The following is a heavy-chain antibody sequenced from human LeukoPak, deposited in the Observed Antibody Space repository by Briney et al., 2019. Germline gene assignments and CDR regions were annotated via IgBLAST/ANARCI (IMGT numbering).Heavy chain of an antibody. J-gene: IGHJ4*02. CDR2: IYTSGST. Sequence: SETLSLTCTVSGGSISSGSYYWSWIRQPAGKGLERIGRIYTSGSTNYNPSLKSRVTISVDTSKNQFSLKLSSVTAADTAVYYCARDSRYYDYWSGYLDYWGQGTLVTVSS. D-gene: IGHD3-3*01. V-gene: IGHV4-61*02. CDR3: ARDSRYYDYWSGYLDY. CDR1: GGSISSGSYY.